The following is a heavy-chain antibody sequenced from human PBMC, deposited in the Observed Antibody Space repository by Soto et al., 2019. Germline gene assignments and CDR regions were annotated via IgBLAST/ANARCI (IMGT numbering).Heavy chain of an antibody. CDR3: ASNPTLIAARIYYDILTGDGPLDY. CDR2: ISYDGSNK. Sequence: QVQLVESGGGVVQPGRSLRLSCAASGFTFSSYAMHWVRQAPGKGLEWVAVISYDGSNKYYADSVKGRFTISRDNSKNTLYLQMNSLRAEDTSVYYCASNPTLIAARIYYDILTGDGPLDYWGQGTLVTVSS. J-gene: IGHJ4*02. V-gene: IGHV3-30-3*01. D-gene: IGHD3-9*01. CDR1: GFTFSSYA.